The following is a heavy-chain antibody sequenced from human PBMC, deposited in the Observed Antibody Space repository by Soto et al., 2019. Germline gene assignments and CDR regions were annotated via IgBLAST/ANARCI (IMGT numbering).Heavy chain of an antibody. CDR2: IYYSGST. V-gene: IGHV4-39*01. CDR3: ARHVRWVRTGFAYYDLVFDY. D-gene: IGHD3-22*01. J-gene: IGHJ4*02. Sequence: QLQLQESGPGLVKPSETLSLTCTVSGGSISSSSYYWGWIRQPPGKGLEWIGSIYYSGSTYYNPSLKSRVTISVDTSKNQFSLKLSSVTAADTAVYYCARHVRWVRTGFAYYDLVFDYWGQGTLVTVSS. CDR1: GGSISSSSYY.